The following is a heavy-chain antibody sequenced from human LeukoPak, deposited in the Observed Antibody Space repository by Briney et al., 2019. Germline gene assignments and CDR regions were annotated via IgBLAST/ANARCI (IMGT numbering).Heavy chain of an antibody. V-gene: IGHV3-30*02. J-gene: IGHJ4*02. D-gene: IGHD6-19*01. Sequence: GGSLRLSCAASGFTFSSYGMHWVRQAPGKGLEWVAFIRYDGSNKYYADSVKGRFTISRDNSKNTLYLQMNSLRAEDTAVYYCAKDLPTYSSGWYGIDYWGQGTLVTVSS. CDR1: GFTFSSYG. CDR2: IRYDGSNK. CDR3: AKDLPTYSSGWYGIDY.